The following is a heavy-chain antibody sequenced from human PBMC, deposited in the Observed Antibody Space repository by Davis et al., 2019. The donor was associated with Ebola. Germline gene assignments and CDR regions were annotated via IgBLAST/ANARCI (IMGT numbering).Heavy chain of an antibody. CDR2: INHSGST. Sequence: MPSETLSLTCAVYAWSFSGYYWSWIRQPPGKGLEWIGEINHSGSTNYNPSLKSRVPISVDTSKNQFSLKLSSVTAADTAVYYCARGIAAANDYWGQGTLVTVSS. J-gene: IGHJ4*02. CDR3: ARGIAAANDY. V-gene: IGHV4-34*01. CDR1: AWSFSGYY. D-gene: IGHD6-13*01.